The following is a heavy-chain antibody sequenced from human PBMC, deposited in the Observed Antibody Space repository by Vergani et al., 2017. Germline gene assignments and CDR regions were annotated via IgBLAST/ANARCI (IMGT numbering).Heavy chain of an antibody. CDR1: GYTFTSYG. CDR3: ARDSYCINGVCLPVESPYYYGMDV. CDR2: ISAYNGNT. V-gene: IGHV1-18*04. D-gene: IGHD2-8*01. J-gene: IGHJ6*02. Sequence: QVQLVQSGAEVKKPGASVKVSCKASGYTFTSYGISWVRQAPGQGLEWMGWISAYNGNTNYAQKLQGRVTMTTDTSTSKAYMELRSLRSDDTAVYYCARDSYCINGVCLPVESPYYYGMDVWGQGTTVTVSS.